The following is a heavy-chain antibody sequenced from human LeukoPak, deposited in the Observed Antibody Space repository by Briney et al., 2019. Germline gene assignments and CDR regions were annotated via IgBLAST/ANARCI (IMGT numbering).Heavy chain of an antibody. CDR1: GYTFTGYY. J-gene: IGHJ4*02. CDR2: INPNSGGT. CDR3: ARDRRPYYYDSSGYLD. D-gene: IGHD3-22*01. Sequence: GASVKVSCKASGYTFTGYYMHWVRQAPGQGLEWMGWINPNSGGTNYAQKFQGRVTMTRDTSISTAYMELSRPRSDDTAVYYCARDRRPYYYDSSGYLDWGQGTLVTVSS. V-gene: IGHV1-2*02.